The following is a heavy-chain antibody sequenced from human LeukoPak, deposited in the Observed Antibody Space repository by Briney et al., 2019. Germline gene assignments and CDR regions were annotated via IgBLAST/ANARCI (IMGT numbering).Heavy chain of an antibody. Sequence: SETLSLTCAVYGGSFSGYYWSWIRQPPGKGLEWIGEINHSGSTNYNPSLKSRVTISVDTSKNQFPLKLSSVTAADTAVYYCARAVVVDWYFDLWGRGTLVTVSS. V-gene: IGHV4-34*01. CDR2: INHSGST. D-gene: IGHD2-21*01. CDR3: ARAVVVDWYFDL. CDR1: GGSFSGYY. J-gene: IGHJ2*01.